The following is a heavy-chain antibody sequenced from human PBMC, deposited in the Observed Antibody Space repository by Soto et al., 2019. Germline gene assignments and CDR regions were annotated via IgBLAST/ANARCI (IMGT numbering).Heavy chain of an antibody. Sequence: SETLSLTCTVSGGSISSYYWSWIRQPPGKGLEWIGYIYYSGSTNYNPSLKSRVTISVDTSKNQFSLKLSSVTAADTAVYYCARRYSRSWDPFDYWGQGTLVTVYS. CDR1: GGSISSYY. V-gene: IGHV4-59*01. CDR2: IYYSGST. J-gene: IGHJ4*02. CDR3: ARRYSRSWDPFDY. D-gene: IGHD6-13*01.